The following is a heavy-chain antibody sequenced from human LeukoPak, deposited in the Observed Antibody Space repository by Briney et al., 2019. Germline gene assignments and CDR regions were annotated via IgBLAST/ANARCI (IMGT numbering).Heavy chain of an antibody. D-gene: IGHD3-22*01. V-gene: IGHV3-21*01. Sequence: GGSLRLSCAASGFTFSSYSINWVRQAPGKGLEWVSSISSSSSYIYYADPVKGRFTISRDNAKNSLYLQMNSLRAEDTAVYYCARDYYDSSGYYLGWFDPWGQGTLVTVSS. CDR1: GFTFSSYS. CDR2: ISSSSSYI. CDR3: ARDYYDSSGYYLGWFDP. J-gene: IGHJ5*02.